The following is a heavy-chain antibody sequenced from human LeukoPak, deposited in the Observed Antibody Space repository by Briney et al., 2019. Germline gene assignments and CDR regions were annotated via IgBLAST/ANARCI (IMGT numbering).Heavy chain of an antibody. V-gene: IGHV4-59*01. CDR1: GASISSYY. D-gene: IGHD3-22*01. Sequence: SETLSLTCTVSGASISSYYWTWIRQPPGKGLEWIGYIYYSGSTNYNPSLKSRATISVDTSKNQFSLKLSSVTAADTAVYYCARRTYYYYDSSGYLFWFDPWGQGTLVTVSS. CDR2: IYYSGST. CDR3: ARRTYYYYDSSGYLFWFDP. J-gene: IGHJ5*02.